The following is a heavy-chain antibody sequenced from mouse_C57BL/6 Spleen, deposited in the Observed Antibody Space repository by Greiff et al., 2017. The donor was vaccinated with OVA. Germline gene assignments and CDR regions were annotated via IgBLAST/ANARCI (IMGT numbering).Heavy chain of an antibody. CDR3: ARGGLGDGYYRAMDD. Sequence: EVQLVESGGGLVKPGGSLKLSCAASGFTFCDYGMHWVRQAPEKGLEWVAYISSGSSTIYYADTVKGRFTISRENAKNTLFLQMTSLRSEDTAMYYCARGGLGDGYYRAMDDWGQGTSVTVSS. J-gene: IGHJ4*01. CDR1: GFTFCDYG. V-gene: IGHV5-17*01. CDR2: ISSGSSTI. D-gene: IGHD2-3*01.